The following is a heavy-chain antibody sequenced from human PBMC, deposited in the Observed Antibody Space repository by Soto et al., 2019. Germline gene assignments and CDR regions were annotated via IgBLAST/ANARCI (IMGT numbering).Heavy chain of an antibody. CDR3: TKDRVPYSRWNVDY. Sequence: EVQLLESGGGLIQPGGSLRLSCAASGFIFRTYTMNWVIQAPGKGLEWIAGIYGGGGGAVYADSMKGRVTISRDNSKDTLYLQISSLRAEDTAVYYCTKDRVPYSRWNVDYWGQGTLVTVSS. CDR1: GFIFRTYT. J-gene: IGHJ4*02. V-gene: IGHV3-23*01. D-gene: IGHD1-1*01. CDR2: IYGGGGGA.